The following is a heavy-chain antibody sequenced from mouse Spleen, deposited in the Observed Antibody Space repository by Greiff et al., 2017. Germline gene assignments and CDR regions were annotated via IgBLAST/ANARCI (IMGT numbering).Heavy chain of an antibody. CDR3: TREGNWTLFAY. CDR1: GYTFTDYE. Sequence: QVQLKESGAELVRPGASVTLSCKASGYTFTDYEMHWVKQTPVHGLEWIGAIDPETGGTAYNQKFKGKAILTADKSSSTAYMELRSLTSEDSAVYYCTREGNWTLFAYWGQGTLVTVSA. J-gene: IGHJ3*01. CDR2: IDPETGGT. V-gene: IGHV1-15*01. D-gene: IGHD2-1*01.